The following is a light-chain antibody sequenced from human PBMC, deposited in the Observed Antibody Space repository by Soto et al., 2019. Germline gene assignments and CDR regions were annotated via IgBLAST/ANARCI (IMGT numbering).Light chain of an antibody. V-gene: IGKV1-5*01. Sequence: DIQMTQSPSTLSASVGDRVTITCRASQSISSWLAWYQQKPGKAPKLLIYDASSLESGVPSRFSGSGSGTEFTLTISSLQTDDFATYECQQYNSYSQTFGQGTKWDIK. CDR2: DAS. CDR3: QQYNSYSQT. J-gene: IGKJ1*01. CDR1: QSISSW.